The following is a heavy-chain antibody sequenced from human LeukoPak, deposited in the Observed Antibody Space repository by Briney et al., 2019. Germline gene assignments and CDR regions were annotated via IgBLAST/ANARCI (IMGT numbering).Heavy chain of an antibody. D-gene: IGHD2-15*01. V-gene: IGHV3-21*01. CDR2: ISSSSSYI. CDR3: ARSGCGSGGGCYNYRNAFDI. Sequence: GGSLRLSCAASGFTFSSYSMNWVRQAPGKGLEWVSSISSSSSYIYYADSVKGRFTISRDNAKNSLYLQMNSLRAEDTAVYYCARSGCGSGGGCYNYRNAFDIWGQGTMVTVSS. J-gene: IGHJ3*02. CDR1: GFTFSSYS.